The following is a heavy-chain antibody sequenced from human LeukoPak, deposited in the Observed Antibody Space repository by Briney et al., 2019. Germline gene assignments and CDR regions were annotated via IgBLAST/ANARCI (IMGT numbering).Heavy chain of an antibody. CDR3: ARDWYSYGSDY. D-gene: IGHD5-18*01. Sequence: SETLSLTCTVSGGSISSGGYYWSWIRQHPGKGLEWIGYIYYSGSTYYNPSLKSRVTISVDTSKNQFSLKLSSVTAADTAVYYCARDWYSYGSDYWGQGTLVTVSS. V-gene: IGHV4-31*03. CDR1: GGSISSGGYY. J-gene: IGHJ4*02. CDR2: IYYSGST.